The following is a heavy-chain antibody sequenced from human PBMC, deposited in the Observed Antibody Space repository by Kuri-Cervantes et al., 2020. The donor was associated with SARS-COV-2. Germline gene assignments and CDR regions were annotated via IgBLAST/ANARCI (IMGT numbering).Heavy chain of an antibody. Sequence: GESLKISCAASGFTFSSYSMNWVRQAPGKGLEWVSYISSSSSTIYYADSVKGRFTISRDNAKNSLYLQMNSLRAEDTAVYYCATGTYDFWSGYYAREFYMDVWGKGTTVTVSS. CDR2: ISSSSSTI. D-gene: IGHD3-3*01. J-gene: IGHJ6*03. V-gene: IGHV3-48*01. CDR3: ATGTYDFWSGYYAREFYMDV. CDR1: GFTFSSYS.